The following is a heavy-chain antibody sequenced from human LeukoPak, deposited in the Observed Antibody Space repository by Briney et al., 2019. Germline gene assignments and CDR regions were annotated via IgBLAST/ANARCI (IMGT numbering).Heavy chain of an antibody. J-gene: IGHJ4*02. CDR2: IIPIFGTA. CDR1: EGTFSSYA. V-gene: IGHV1-69*05. CDR3: ARGLHPGTDSYGSGY. D-gene: IGHD3-10*01. Sequence: GASVKVSCKASEGTFSSYAISWVRQAPGQGLEWMGGIIPIFGTANYAQKFQGRVTITTDESTSTAYMELSSLRSEDTAVYYCARGLHPGTDSYGSGYWGQGTLVTVSS.